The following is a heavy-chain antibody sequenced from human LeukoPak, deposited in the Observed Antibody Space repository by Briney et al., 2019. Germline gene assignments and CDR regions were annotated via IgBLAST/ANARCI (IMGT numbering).Heavy chain of an antibody. CDR3: ARVVDSSGYYYVGAFDI. CDR2: INSEGSST. CDR1: GLTFSRYW. Sequence: GGSLRLSCAASGLTFSRYWMHWVRHAPGKGLVCVSRINSEGSSTIYADSVKGRFTISRDTAKNTLYLQMNSLRAGDTAVYYCARVVDSSGYYYVGAFDIWGRGTMVTGSS. V-gene: IGHV3-74*01. J-gene: IGHJ3*02. D-gene: IGHD3-22*01.